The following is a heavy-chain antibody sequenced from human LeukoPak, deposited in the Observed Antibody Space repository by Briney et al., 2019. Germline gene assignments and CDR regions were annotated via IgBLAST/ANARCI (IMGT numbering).Heavy chain of an antibody. Sequence: PESLSLTCTVPVVSISTYYWSWIRQPPGKGLEWIGYIFDSGSTNYNTSPQSRVTISVATSKNQFSLMLYSVTAAATAGYYFSRQRLYTYGTNFYFVLWGRGSL. D-gene: IGHD4/OR15-4a*01. V-gene: IGHV4-59*01. J-gene: IGHJ2*01. CDR3: SRQRLYTYGTNFYFVL. CDR2: IFDSGST. CDR1: VVSISTYY.